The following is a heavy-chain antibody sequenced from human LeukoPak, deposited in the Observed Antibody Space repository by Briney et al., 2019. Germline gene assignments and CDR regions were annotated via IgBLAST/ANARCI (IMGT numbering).Heavy chain of an antibody. D-gene: IGHD6-13*01. CDR1: GFTVSSNY. V-gene: IGHV3-66*01. J-gene: IGHJ6*02. CDR3: AGLGPIAAAGYYYGTDV. Sequence: GGSLRLSCAASGFTVSSNYMSWVRQAPGKGLEWVSVIYSGGSAYYADSVKGRFTISRDNSKNTLYLQMNSLRAEDTAVYYCAGLGPIAAAGYYYGTDVWGQGTTVTVSS. CDR2: IYSGGSA.